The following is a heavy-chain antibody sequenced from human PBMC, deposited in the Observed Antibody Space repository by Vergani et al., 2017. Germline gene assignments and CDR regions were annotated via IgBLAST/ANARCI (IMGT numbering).Heavy chain of an antibody. CDR3: ARVNTETNGHLYYYYYMDV. V-gene: IGHV4-39*07. J-gene: IGHJ6*03. CDR2: MDYSGST. Sequence: QVQLQESGPGLVKPSETLSLTCTVSGDSVISTDYHWGWIRQPPGKGLEWIGSMDYSGSTSYNPSLESRLTMSVDKSRNQFSLTLNSVTATDTAIYFCARVNTETNGHLYYYYYMDVWGQGTAVTVS. D-gene: IGHD4-11*01. CDR1: GDSVISTDYH.